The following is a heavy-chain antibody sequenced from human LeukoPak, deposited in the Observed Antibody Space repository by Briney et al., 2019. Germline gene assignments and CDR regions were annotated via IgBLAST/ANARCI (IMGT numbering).Heavy chain of an antibody. CDR1: GYTFTDHT. CDR2: INPNIGTT. D-gene: IGHD1-26*01. V-gene: IGHV1-2*06. CDR3: ARAMGSYYPYYFDY. J-gene: IGHJ4*02. Sequence: ASVKVSCEASGYTFTDHTIHGVRQAPGQGLEWMGRINPNIGTTNYAKRFQGRLTVTRDTSISTAYMELSRLRSDDTAVYYCARAMGSYYPYYFDYWGQGTLVTVSS.